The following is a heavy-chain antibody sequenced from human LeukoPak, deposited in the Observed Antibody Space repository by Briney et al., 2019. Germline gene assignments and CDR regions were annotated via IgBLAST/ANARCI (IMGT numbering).Heavy chain of an antibody. Sequence: GGSLRLSCAVSGFTFSTYSMNWVRQAPGKGLEWVPYISSSSSTIYYADSVKGRFIISRDNAKNSLYLQINSLRDEDTAVYYCAKDSDYYHSSGYYYAYFQHWGQGTLVTVSS. CDR1: GFTFSTYS. CDR3: AKDSDYYHSSGYYYAYFQH. CDR2: ISSSSSTI. J-gene: IGHJ1*01. V-gene: IGHV3-48*02. D-gene: IGHD3-22*01.